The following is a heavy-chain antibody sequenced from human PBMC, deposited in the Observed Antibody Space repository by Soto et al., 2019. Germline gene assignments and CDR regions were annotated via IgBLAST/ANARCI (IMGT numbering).Heavy chain of an antibody. CDR1: GGSISNSNW. Sequence: PSETLSLTCAVFGGSISNSNWWTWVRQPPGKGLDWIGEIFHSGSTNYNSSLMGRVTISVDKANNQFSLKLSSVTAADPAVDYCAPRPIVGAAIWGQGTLVTVSS. CDR2: IFHSGST. J-gene: IGHJ4*02. V-gene: IGHV4-4*02. D-gene: IGHD1-26*01. CDR3: APRPIVGAAI.